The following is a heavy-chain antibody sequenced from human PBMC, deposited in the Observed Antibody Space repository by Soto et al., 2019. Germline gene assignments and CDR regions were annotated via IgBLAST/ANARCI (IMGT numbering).Heavy chain of an antibody. CDR3: ARDIVRGSYRNNWFDH. CDR1: GYTFTSYY. V-gene: IGHV1-46*01. CDR2: INPSGGST. J-gene: IGHJ5*02. D-gene: IGHD3-16*02. Sequence: ASVKVSCKASGYTFTSYYMHWVRQAPGQGLEWMGIINPSGGSTSYAQKFQGRVTMTRDTSTSTVYMELSSLRSEDTAVYYCARDIVRGSYRNNWFDHWGQGTLVTVSS.